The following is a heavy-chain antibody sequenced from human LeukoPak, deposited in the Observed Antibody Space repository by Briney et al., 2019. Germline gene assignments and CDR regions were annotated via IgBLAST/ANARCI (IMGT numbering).Heavy chain of an antibody. V-gene: IGHV1-18*01. D-gene: IGHD4/OR15-4a*01. CDR2: ISAYDGHT. CDR3: ARRAGAYSHPYDY. CDR1: GYTFTSYG. J-gene: IGHJ4*02. Sequence: ASVKVSCKASGYTFTSYGITWVRQAPGQGLEWMGWISAYDGHTNYAQKVQGRVTMTTDTSTNTAYVELRSLRSDDTAVYYCARRAGAYSHPYDYWGQGTLVTVSS.